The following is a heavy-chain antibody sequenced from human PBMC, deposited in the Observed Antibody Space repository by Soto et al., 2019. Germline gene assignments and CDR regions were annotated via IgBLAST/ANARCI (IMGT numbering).Heavy chain of an antibody. CDR2: ISWNSGSI. V-gene: IGHV3-9*01. CDR1: GFTFDDYA. Sequence: GGSLRLSCAASGFTFDDYAMHWVRQAPGKGLEWVSGISWNSGSIGYADSVKGRFTISRDNAKNSLYLQMNSLRAEDTALYYCAKDINDYGPSEFDYWRQGTLVTVS. J-gene: IGHJ4*02. CDR3: AKDINDYGPSEFDY. D-gene: IGHD4-17*01.